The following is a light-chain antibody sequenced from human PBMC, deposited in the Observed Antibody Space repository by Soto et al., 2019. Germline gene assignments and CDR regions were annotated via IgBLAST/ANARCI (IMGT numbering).Light chain of an antibody. CDR3: QQYNIYPWT. CDR2: KES. V-gene: IGKV1-5*03. CDR1: QSIITW. J-gene: IGKJ1*01. Sequence: DIQMTQSPSTLYASIGDRVTIPCRASQSIITWLAWYQQKPGKAPKLLIYKESSLESGVPSRFSGSRSGTEFTLTISSLQPDDFATYYCQQYNIYPWTFGPGTKVESK.